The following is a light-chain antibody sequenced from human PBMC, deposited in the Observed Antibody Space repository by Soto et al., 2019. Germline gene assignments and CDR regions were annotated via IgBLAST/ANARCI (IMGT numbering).Light chain of an antibody. J-gene: IGKJ4*01. Sequence: EIVLTQSPGTLSLSPGERATLSCRASQSIYINSLAWYQHKRGQAPRLLIYAATVRATAVPDRFSGSGSGTDFTLTISSLEPEDFAVYYCQQRTNSPLTFGGGTKVDIK. CDR1: QSIYINS. CDR2: AAT. CDR3: QQRTNSPLT. V-gene: IGKV3D-20*02.